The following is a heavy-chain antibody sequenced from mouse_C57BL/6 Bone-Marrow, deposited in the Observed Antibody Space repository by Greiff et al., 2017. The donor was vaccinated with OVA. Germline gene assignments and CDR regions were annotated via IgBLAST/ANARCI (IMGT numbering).Heavy chain of an antibody. Sequence: QVQLQQSGAELVRPGTSVKVSCKASGYAFTNYLIEWVKQRPGQGLEWIGVINPGSGGTNYNEKFKGKATLTADKSSSTAYMQLSSLTSEDSAVYFCARWGYYGFADWGQGTLVTVSA. D-gene: IGHD2-3*01. V-gene: IGHV1-54*01. CDR1: GYAFTNYL. CDR2: INPGSGGT. CDR3: ARWGYYGFAD. J-gene: IGHJ3*01.